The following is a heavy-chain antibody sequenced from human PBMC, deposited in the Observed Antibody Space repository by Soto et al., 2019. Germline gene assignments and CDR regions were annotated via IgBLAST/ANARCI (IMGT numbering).Heavy chain of an antibody. CDR2: IGTAGDT. J-gene: IGHJ4*02. CDR3: ARVSIAAAPDY. D-gene: IGHD6-13*01. V-gene: IGHV3-13*01. CDR1: GFTFSSYA. Sequence: GGSLRLSCAASGFTFSSYAMSWVRQAPGKGLEWVSAIGTAGDTYYPGSVKGRFTISRENAKNSLYLQMNSLRAEDTAVYYCARVSIAAAPDYWGQGTMVTVS.